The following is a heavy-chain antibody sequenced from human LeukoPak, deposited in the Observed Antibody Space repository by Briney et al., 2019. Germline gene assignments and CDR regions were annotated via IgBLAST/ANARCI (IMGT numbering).Heavy chain of an antibody. Sequence: PGGSLRLSCAASGFRFTDYSMSWVRQAPGKGLEWVAGLGRSGEYKYYADSVKGRFTISRGNSKDTVSLQMNSLRAEDSAIYFCAPDRPCETCMPMDAWGQGTMVTVSS. J-gene: IGHJ6*02. CDR1: GFRFTDYS. CDR3: APDRPCETCMPMDA. D-gene: IGHD2-2*01. V-gene: IGHV3-23*01. CDR2: LGRSGEYK.